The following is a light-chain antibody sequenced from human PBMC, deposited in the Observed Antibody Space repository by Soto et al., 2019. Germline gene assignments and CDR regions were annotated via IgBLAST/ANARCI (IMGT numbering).Light chain of an antibody. Sequence: QSVPTQPPSASGSPGQSVTFSCTGTSSDVGGYNYVSWYQQYPGKAPKLMIYEVYKRHSGVPDRFSGSKSGNTASLTVSGLQPEDEADYYCSAYAGSSTWVFGGGTKPPS. CDR2: EVY. CDR3: SAYAGSSTWV. J-gene: IGLJ2*01. CDR1: SSDVGGYNY. V-gene: IGLV2-8*01.